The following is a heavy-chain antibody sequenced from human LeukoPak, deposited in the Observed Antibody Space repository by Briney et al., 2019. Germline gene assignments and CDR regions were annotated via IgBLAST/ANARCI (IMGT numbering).Heavy chain of an antibody. Sequence: GGSLRLSCAASGFTVSSNYMSWVRQAPGKGLEWVSVIYSGGSTYYADSVKGRFTISRDSAMNSLYLQMSSLRVEDTAVYYCARLGTRSWFEPFDSWGQGTLVTVSS. CDR3: ARLGTRSWFEPFDS. CDR2: IYSGGST. V-gene: IGHV3-53*01. D-gene: IGHD6-13*01. CDR1: GFTVSSNY. J-gene: IGHJ4*02.